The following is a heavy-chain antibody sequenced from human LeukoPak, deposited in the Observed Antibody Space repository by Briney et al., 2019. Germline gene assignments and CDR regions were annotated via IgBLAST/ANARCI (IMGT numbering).Heavy chain of an antibody. V-gene: IGHV3-64*02. CDR3: ARDSSGWEYFDY. CDR2: ISSNGIST. D-gene: IGHD6-19*01. J-gene: IGHJ4*02. CDR1: GFSFSSYG. Sequence: GGSLRLSCAASGFSFSSYGMYWVRQAPGKGLEYVSSISSNGISTHYADSVKGRFTMSRDNSKNTLYLQMGSLRPEDMAVYYCARDSSGWEYFDYWGQGTLVTVSS.